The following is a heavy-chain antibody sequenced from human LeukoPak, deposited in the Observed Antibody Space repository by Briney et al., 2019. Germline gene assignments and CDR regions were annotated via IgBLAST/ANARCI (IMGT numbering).Heavy chain of an antibody. V-gene: IGHV3-15*01. J-gene: IGHJ1*01. Sequence: GGSLRLSCAASGFTFRDAWMTWVRQAPGKGLEWVGRVRSKTDGGTTDYAVSVQGRFTISRDDSKNTLYLQMSSLKTEDTAVYYCAKHIYGVVSIQQWGQGTLVTVSS. CDR1: GFTFRDAW. CDR3: AKHIYGVVSIQQ. D-gene: IGHD3-3*01. CDR2: VRSKTDGGTT.